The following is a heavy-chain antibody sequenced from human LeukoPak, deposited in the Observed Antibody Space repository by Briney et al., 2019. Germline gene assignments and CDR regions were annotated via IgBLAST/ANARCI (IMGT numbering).Heavy chain of an antibody. V-gene: IGHV1-24*01. D-gene: IGHD3-16*01. CDR3: ATDAGVVDAFDI. Sequence: ASVKVSCKVSGYTLTELSMHWVRQAPGKGLEWMGGFDPEDGETIYAQKFQGRVTMTEDTSTDTAYMELSSLRSEDTAVYYCATDAGVVDAFDIWGQGTMVTVSS. CDR2: FDPEDGET. CDR1: GYTLTELS. J-gene: IGHJ3*02.